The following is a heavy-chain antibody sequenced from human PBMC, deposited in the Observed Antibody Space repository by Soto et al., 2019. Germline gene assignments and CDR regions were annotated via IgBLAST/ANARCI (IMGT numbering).Heavy chain of an antibody. CDR2: ISYDGSDK. Sequence: GGSLRLSCATSGFTFSTYGMHWVRQAPGKGLEWVAVISYDGSDKYYADSVKGRFTISRDNSKNTLYLQMNSLRAEDTAVYYCAKEDKTYDFWSGYSNWRQGTLVTVSS. CDR3: AKEDKTYDFWSGYSN. J-gene: IGHJ4*02. V-gene: IGHV3-30*18. D-gene: IGHD3-3*01. CDR1: GFTFSTYG.